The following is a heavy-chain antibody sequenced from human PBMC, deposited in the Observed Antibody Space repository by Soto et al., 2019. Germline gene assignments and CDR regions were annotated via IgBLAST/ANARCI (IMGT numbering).Heavy chain of an antibody. CDR2: ILYDESDK. CDR1: GFIFSNFA. Sequence: GGSLRLSCAASGFIFSNFAMHWVRQAPGKGLEWVAVILYDESDKYYADSVKGRFTSSRDNSKNKLYLQMNSLRAEDTAVYYCARSYGVVIGAKDDYWGQGTLVTVSS. V-gene: IGHV3-30-3*01. J-gene: IGHJ4*02. CDR3: ARSYGVVIGAKDDY. D-gene: IGHD3-3*01.